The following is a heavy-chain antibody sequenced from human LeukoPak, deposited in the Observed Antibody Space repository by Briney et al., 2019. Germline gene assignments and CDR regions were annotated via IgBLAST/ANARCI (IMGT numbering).Heavy chain of an antibody. CDR3: ARDPHRAFDI. V-gene: IGHV4-59*01. J-gene: IGHJ3*02. CDR2: IYYTGST. Sequence: PSETLSLTCTVSGASISTYYWSWVRQSPGKGLEWIGYIYYTGSTNYNPSLKSRVTMSVDTSKNQFSLNLSSVTAADTAVYYCARDPHRAFDIWGQGTMVTVSS. CDR1: GASISTYY.